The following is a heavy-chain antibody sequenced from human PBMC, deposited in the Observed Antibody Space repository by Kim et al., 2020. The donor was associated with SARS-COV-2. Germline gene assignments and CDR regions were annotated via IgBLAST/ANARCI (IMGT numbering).Heavy chain of an antibody. Sequence: SETLSLTCAVYGGSFSGYYWSWIRQPPGKGLEWIGEINHSGSTNYNPSLKSRVTISVDTSKNQFSLKLSSVTAADTAVYYCASRDIVVVVAADDYWGQGTLVTVSS. CDR3: ASRDIVVVVAADDY. J-gene: IGHJ4*02. CDR2: INHSGST. CDR1: GGSFSGYY. V-gene: IGHV4-34*01. D-gene: IGHD2-15*01.